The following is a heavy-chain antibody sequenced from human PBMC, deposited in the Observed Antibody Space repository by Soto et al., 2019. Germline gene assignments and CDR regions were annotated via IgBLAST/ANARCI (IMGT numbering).Heavy chain of an antibody. J-gene: IGHJ5*02. CDR3: AKGDNLGPKTGYAFDP. Sequence: SQTLSLTCAISGDSVSSNTASWNWIRQSPSRGLEWRGRTYFRSKLYNDYAVSVKSRIIINPDTSNNQFSLQLNSVTPEDTAVYFCAKGDNLGPKTGYAFDPWGQGIMVTVSS. D-gene: IGHD5-12*01. V-gene: IGHV6-1*01. CDR2: TYFRSKLYN. CDR1: GDSVSSNTAS.